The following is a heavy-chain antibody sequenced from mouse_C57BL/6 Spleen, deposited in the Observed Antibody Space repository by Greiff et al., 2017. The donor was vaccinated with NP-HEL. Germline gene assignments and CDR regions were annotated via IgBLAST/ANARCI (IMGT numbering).Heavy chain of an antibody. CDR3: ARQGGSSPWFAY. CDR2: ISSGGSYT. D-gene: IGHD1-1*01. J-gene: IGHJ3*01. V-gene: IGHV5-6*01. CDR1: GFTFSSYG. Sequence: EVQGVESGGDLVKPGGSLKLSCAASGFTFSSYGMTWVRQTPDKRLEWVATISSGGSYTSYPDSVKGLFTISRDNAKNTLYLQLSSLKSEDTAMYYCARQGGSSPWFAYWGQGTLVTVSA.